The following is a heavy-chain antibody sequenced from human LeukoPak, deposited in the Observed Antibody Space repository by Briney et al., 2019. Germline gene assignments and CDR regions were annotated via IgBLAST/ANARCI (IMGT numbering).Heavy chain of an antibody. CDR2: IRYDGSNK. Sequence: GGSLRLSCAASGFTFSSYEMNWVRQAPGKGLEWVAFIRYDGSNKYYADSVKGRFTISRDNSKNTLYLQMNSLRAEDTAVYYCAKDQEWELLRGGAFDIWGQGTMVTVSP. CDR1: GFTFSSYE. D-gene: IGHD1-26*01. J-gene: IGHJ3*02. V-gene: IGHV3-30*02. CDR3: AKDQEWELLRGGAFDI.